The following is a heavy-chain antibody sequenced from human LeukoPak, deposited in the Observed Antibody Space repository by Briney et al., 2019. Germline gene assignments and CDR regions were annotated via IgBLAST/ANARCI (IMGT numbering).Heavy chain of an antibody. Sequence: GGSLRLSCAASGFDFSNTLMTWVRQFPGKGLQWVGRIKPKIDGGATAYTAPVSGRFTISRDDSQNILYLQMNNLEAEDTALYYCTTSMSRGVTAARNWGRGTLVTVSS. J-gene: IGHJ4*02. CDR1: GFDFSNTL. D-gene: IGHD2-21*02. CDR2: IKPKIDGGAT. CDR3: TTSMSRGVTAARN. V-gene: IGHV3-15*01.